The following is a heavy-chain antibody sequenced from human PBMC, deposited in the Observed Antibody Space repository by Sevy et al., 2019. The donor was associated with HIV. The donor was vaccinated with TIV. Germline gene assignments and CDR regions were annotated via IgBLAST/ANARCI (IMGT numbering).Heavy chain of an antibody. CDR2: IYYSGST. J-gene: IGHJ3*02. V-gene: IGHV4-61*01. CDR1: GGSVSSGSYY. Sequence: SETLSLTCTVSGGSVSSGSYYWSWIRQPPGKGLEWIGYIYYSGSTNYNPSLKSRVTISVDTSKNQFSLKLSSVTAADTAVYYCVRDKDDAFDIWGQGTMVTVSS. CDR3: VRDKDDAFDI.